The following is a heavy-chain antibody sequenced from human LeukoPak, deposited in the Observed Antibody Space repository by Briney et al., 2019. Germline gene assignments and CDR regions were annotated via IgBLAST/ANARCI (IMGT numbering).Heavy chain of an antibody. D-gene: IGHD1/OR15-1a*01. CDR1: GGSFSGYY. V-gene: IGHV4-34*01. J-gene: IGHJ5*02. Sequence: SETLSLTCAVYGGSFSGYYWSWIRQPPGKGLEWIGEINHSGSTNYNPSLKSRVTISVDTSKNQFSLKLSSVTAADTAVYYCARDLKRWTKPDGFDPWGQGTLVTVSS. CDR2: INHSGST. CDR3: ARDLKRWTKPDGFDP.